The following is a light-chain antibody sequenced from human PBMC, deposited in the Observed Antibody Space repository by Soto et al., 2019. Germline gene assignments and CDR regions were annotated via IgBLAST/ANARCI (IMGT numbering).Light chain of an antibody. CDR2: EVN. CDR3: SSYAGSRNV. CDR1: SSDVGGYNY. J-gene: IGLJ1*01. Sequence: QSALTQPPSASGSPGQSVAISCTGTSSDVGGYNYVSWYQQHPGKAPKLMIYEVNKRPSGVPDRFSGSESGNTASLTVSGLQAEDEADYYCSSYAGSRNVFGTGTKVTVL. V-gene: IGLV2-8*01.